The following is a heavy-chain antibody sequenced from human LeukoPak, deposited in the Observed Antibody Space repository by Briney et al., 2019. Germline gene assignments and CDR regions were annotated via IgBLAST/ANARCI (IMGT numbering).Heavy chain of an antibody. V-gene: IGHV3-23*01. D-gene: IGHD2/OR15-2a*01. CDR3: ARGYYGHSYFDY. CDR2: ISNSGGNT. J-gene: IGHJ4*02. CDR1: GFTFSSYA. Sequence: GSLRLSCAASGFTFSSYAMTWVRQAPGKGLEWVSVISNSGGNTYYADSMKGRFTVSRDNSKNTLYLQMNSLRAEDTAVYYCARGYYGHSYFDYWGQGTLVTVSS.